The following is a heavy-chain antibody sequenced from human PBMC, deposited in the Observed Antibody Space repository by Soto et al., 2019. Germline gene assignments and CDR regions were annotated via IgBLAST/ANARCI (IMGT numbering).Heavy chain of an antibody. Sequence: PGESLKISCKGSGYSFTSYWIGWVRQMPGKGLEWMGIIYPGDSDTRYSPSFQGQVTISADKSISTAYMELSSLRSEDTAVYYCATCEKGSTSCPVVDVWGKGTTVTVSS. D-gene: IGHD2-2*01. CDR2: IYPGDSDT. V-gene: IGHV5-51*01. CDR1: GYSFTSYW. CDR3: ATCEKGSTSCPVVDV. J-gene: IGHJ6*04.